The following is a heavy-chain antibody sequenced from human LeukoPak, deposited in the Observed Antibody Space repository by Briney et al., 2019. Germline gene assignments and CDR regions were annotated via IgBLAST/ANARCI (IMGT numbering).Heavy chain of an antibody. J-gene: IGHJ5*02. Sequence: SETLSLTCTVSGGSISSGDYYWSWIRQPPGKGLEWIGYIYHSGSTYYNPSLKSRVTISVDRSKNQFSLKLSSVTAADTAVYYCARQHGGFWSGYYGFDPWGQGTLVTVSS. CDR3: ARQHGGFWSGYYGFDP. D-gene: IGHD3-3*01. CDR1: GGSISSGDYY. CDR2: IYHSGST. V-gene: IGHV4-30-4*01.